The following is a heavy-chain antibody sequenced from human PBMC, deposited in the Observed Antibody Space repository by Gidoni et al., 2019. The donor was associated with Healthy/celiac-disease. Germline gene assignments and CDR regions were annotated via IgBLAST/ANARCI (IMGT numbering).Heavy chain of an antibody. Sequence: QLQLQESGPGLVKPSETLSLTCTVSGGSISSSSYYWCWIRQPPGKGLEWIGSIYYSWSTYYNPSLKGRVTISVDTSKNQFSLKLSSVTAADTAVYYCARGLVGDFWSGYSNWFDPWGQGTLVTVSS. CDR2: IYYSWST. V-gene: IGHV4-39*07. CDR3: ARGLVGDFWSGYSNWFDP. J-gene: IGHJ5*02. D-gene: IGHD3-3*01. CDR1: GGSISSSSYY.